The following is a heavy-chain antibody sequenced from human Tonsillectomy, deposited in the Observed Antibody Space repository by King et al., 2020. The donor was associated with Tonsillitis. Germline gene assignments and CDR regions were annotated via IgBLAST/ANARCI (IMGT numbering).Heavy chain of an antibody. CDR1: GFTFSSYG. Sequence: VQLVESGGGVVQPGGSLRLSCAASGFTFSSYGMHWVRQAPGKGLEWVAFIRYDGSNKYYADSVKGRFTISRDNSKNTLYLQMNSLRAEDTAVYYCAKDPYYDSSGSFDYWGQGTLVTVSS. J-gene: IGHJ4*02. D-gene: IGHD3-22*01. V-gene: IGHV3-30*02. CDR3: AKDPYYDSSGSFDY. CDR2: IRYDGSNK.